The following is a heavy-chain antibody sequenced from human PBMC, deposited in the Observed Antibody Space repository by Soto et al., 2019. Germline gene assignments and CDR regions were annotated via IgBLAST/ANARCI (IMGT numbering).Heavy chain of an antibody. Sequence: VGSLRLSCAASGFTFSSYAMHWVRQAPGKGLEWVAVISYDGSNKYYADSVRGRFTISRDNSKNTLYLQMNSLRAEDTAVYYCARDERDGYGPFDYWGQGTLVTVSS. J-gene: IGHJ4*02. CDR3: ARDERDGYGPFDY. D-gene: IGHD5-12*01. CDR2: ISYDGSNK. V-gene: IGHV3-30-3*01. CDR1: GFTFSSYA.